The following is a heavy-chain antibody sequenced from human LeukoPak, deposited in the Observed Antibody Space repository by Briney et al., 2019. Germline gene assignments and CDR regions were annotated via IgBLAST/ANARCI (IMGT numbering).Heavy chain of an antibody. CDR1: GGSFSGYY. D-gene: IGHD6-13*01. Sequence: PSETLSLTCAVYGGSFSGYYWSWIRQPPGKGLEWIGEINHSGSTNYNPSLKSRVTISVDTSKNQFSLKLSSVTAADTAAYYCARHVSLRIAAAGFDYWGQGTLVTVSS. V-gene: IGHV4-34*01. CDR3: ARHVSLRIAAAGFDY. CDR2: INHSGST. J-gene: IGHJ4*02.